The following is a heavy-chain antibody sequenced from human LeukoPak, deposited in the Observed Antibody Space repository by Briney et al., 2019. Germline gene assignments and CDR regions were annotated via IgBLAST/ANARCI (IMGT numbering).Heavy chain of an antibody. V-gene: IGHV3-53*01. Sequence: SGGSLRLSCAASEFTFSTYWMSWVRQAPGKGLEWVSVIYSGGSTYYADSVKGRFTISRDNSKNTLYLQMNSLRAEDTAVYYCARTIPPSYGHDYWGQGTLVTVSS. D-gene: IGHD5-18*01. CDR3: ARTIPPSYGHDY. CDR1: EFTFSTYW. CDR2: IYSGGST. J-gene: IGHJ4*02.